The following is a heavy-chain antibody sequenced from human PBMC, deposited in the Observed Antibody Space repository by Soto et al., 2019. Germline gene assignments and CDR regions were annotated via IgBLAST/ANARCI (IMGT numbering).Heavy chain of an antibody. V-gene: IGHV3-30*18. CDR1: GFTFSSYG. Sequence: GGSLRLSCAASGFTFSSYGMHWVRQAPGKGLEWVAVISYDGSNKYYADSVKGRFIISRDNSKNTLYLQMNSLRAEDTAVYYCAKDSGELEIYYFDYWGQGTLVTVSS. J-gene: IGHJ4*02. CDR2: ISYDGSNK. D-gene: IGHD1-1*01. CDR3: AKDSGELEIYYFDY.